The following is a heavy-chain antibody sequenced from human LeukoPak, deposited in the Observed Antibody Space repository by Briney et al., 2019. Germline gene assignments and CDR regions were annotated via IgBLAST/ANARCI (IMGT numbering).Heavy chain of an antibody. CDR2: LIPIFGTE. CDR1: GGTFSSYA. CDR3: ATLDY. V-gene: IGHV1-69*13. Sequence: SVRVSCRASGGTFSSYAISWVRQAPGQGLEWMGGLIPIFGTEHYAQNFQGRVTITGDECPSTAYMELSSLRSEDTGVYYCATLDYWGQGTLVTV. J-gene: IGHJ4*02.